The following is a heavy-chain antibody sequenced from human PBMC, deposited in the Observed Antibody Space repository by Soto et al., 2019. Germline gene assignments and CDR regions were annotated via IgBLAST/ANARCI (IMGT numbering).Heavy chain of an antibody. J-gene: IGHJ5*02. CDR1: GYSFTDYY. CDR2: INTKTGGT. V-gene: IGHV1-2*02. CDR3: ARVGPTGWFDP. Sequence: QVHLVQSGAEVKKPGASVKVSCTASGYSFTDYYMHWVRQAPGQGLEWMGWINTKTGGTNYAQRVQGRVTMTGDTSINTAYMELSRLRSDDTAVYYCARVGPTGWFDPWGQGTVVTVSS.